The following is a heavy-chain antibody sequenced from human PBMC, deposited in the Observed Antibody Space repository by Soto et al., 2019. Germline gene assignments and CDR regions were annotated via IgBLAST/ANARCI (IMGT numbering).Heavy chain of an antibody. Sequence: GESLKISCAASGFTFTNYALTWVRQAPGKGLEWVSAISGNGANIYYAESVKGRFTISRDDSLATFYLQMDSLRAEDTAIYYCAKFDASLSFYAMDVWGQGTTVTVS. D-gene: IGHD2-2*01. CDR2: ISGNGANI. CDR3: AKFDASLSFYAMDV. V-gene: IGHV3-23*01. J-gene: IGHJ6*02. CDR1: GFTFTNYA.